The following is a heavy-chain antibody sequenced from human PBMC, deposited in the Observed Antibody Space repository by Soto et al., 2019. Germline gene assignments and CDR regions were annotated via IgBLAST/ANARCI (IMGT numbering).Heavy chain of an antibody. Sequence: GSGPTLVNPTQTLTLTCTFSGFSLSTSGVGVDWIRQPPGKALEWLAVIYWDDDKRFSPSLKTRLTITRDTSKNQVVLTMTNMDPVDTATYYCARLPQGECGGDCYSAEYFQQWGQGTLVTVSS. CDR2: IYWDDDK. J-gene: IGHJ1*01. D-gene: IGHD2-21*02. V-gene: IGHV2-5*02. CDR1: GFSLSTSGVG. CDR3: ARLPQGECGGDCYSAEYFQQ.